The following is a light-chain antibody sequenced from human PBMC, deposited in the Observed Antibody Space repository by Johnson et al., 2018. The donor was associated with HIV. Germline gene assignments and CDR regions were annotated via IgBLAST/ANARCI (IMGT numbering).Light chain of an antibody. CDR2: ENN. V-gene: IGLV1-51*02. Sequence: SVLTQPPSVSAAPGQKVTISCSGSSSNIGNNYVSWYQQLPGTAPKLIIYENNKRPSGIPDRFSGSNPGTSATLGITGLQTGDEADYYCGTWDSSLGAFVFGTGTKFTVL. CDR3: GTWDSSLGAFV. J-gene: IGLJ1*01. CDR1: SSNIGNNY.